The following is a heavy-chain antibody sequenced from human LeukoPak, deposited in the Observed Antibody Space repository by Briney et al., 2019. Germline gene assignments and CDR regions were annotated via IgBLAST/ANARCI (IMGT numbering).Heavy chain of an antibody. D-gene: IGHD3-22*01. CDR1: GGSFSGYY. J-gene: IGHJ4*02. CDR3: ARNYYDSSGYYRSFMD. V-gene: IGHV4-34*01. Sequence: MTSETLSLTCAVYGGSFSGYYWSWIRQPPGKGLEWIGEINHSGSTNYNPSLKSRVTISVDTSKNQFSLKLSSVTAADTAVYYCARNYYDSSGYYRSFMDWGQGTLVTVSS. CDR2: INHSGST.